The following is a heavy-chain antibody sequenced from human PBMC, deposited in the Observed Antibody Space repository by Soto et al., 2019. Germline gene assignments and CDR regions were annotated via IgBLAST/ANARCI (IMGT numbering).Heavy chain of an antibody. V-gene: IGHV1-69*01. CDR1: GGTFSSYA. D-gene: IGHD2-15*01. CDR3: ALGYCSGGSCYSYYYYYYGMDV. CDR2: IIPIFGTA. Sequence: QVQLVQSGAEVKKPGSSVKVSCKASGGTFSSYAISWVRQAPGQGLEWMGGIIPIFGTANYAQKFQGRVTITADESTSTAYMELSSLRSEDTAVYYCALGYCSGGSCYSYYYYYYGMDVCGQGTTVTVSS. J-gene: IGHJ6*02.